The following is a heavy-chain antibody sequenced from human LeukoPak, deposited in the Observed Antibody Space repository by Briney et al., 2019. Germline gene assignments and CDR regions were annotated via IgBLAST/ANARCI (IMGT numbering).Heavy chain of an antibody. CDR1: GGSFSGYY. V-gene: IGHV4-34*01. CDR3: VTYYFDSSGPKKNY. D-gene: IGHD3-22*01. CDR2: INHSGST. Sequence: PSETLSLTCAVYGGSFSGYYWSWVRLPPGKGLEWIGEINHSGSTNYNPSLKSRVTISVDTSKKQFSLKLSSVTAADTAVYYCVTYYFDSSGPKKNYWGQGTLVAVSS. J-gene: IGHJ4*02.